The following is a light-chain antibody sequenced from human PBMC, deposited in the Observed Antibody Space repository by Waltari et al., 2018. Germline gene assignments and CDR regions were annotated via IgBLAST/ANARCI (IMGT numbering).Light chain of an antibody. J-gene: IGLJ2*01. CDR3: ETGGFGIWK. CDR1: SGHRNYA. Sequence: QLVLTQSPSASASLGASVKLTCTLSSGHRNYAIAWLQRQPEKGPRYLMKVNSDGSYIKGDGIPDRFSGSSSGADRYLTISSLQSEDEADYYCETGGFGIWKFGGGTRLTVL. CDR2: VNSDGSY. V-gene: IGLV4-69*01.